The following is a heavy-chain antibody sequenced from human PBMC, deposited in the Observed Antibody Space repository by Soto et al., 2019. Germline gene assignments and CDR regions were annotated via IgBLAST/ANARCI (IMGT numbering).Heavy chain of an antibody. J-gene: IGHJ4*02. Sequence: QVQLVQSGAEVKKPGSSVKVSCKASGGTFSSYTISWVRQAPGQGLEWMGRIIPILGIANYAQKFQGRVTITADKSTSTVYMELSSLRSEDTAVYYCAISRDGYNGGDYWGQGTLVTVSS. CDR3: AISRDGYNGGDY. D-gene: IGHD5-12*01. V-gene: IGHV1-69*02. CDR1: GGTFSSYT. CDR2: IIPILGIA.